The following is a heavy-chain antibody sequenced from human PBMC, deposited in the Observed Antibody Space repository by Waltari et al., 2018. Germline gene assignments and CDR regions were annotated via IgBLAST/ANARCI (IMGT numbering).Heavy chain of an antibody. Sequence: QVQLQQWGAGLLKPSETLSPTCAVYGGSFRGYYWSWIRQPPGKGLEWIGEINHSGSTNYNPSLKSRVTISVDTSKNQFSLKLSSVTAADTAVYYCASLGYCSGGSCPPPGDYWGQGTLVTVSS. V-gene: IGHV4-34*01. CDR1: GGSFRGYY. D-gene: IGHD2-15*01. CDR2: INHSGST. CDR3: ASLGYCSGGSCPPPGDY. J-gene: IGHJ4*02.